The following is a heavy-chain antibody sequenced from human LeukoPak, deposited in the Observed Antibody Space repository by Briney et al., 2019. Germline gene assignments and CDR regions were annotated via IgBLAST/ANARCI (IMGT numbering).Heavy chain of an antibody. CDR1: GFTFSSYG. D-gene: IGHD2-2*01. J-gene: IGHJ4*02. V-gene: IGHV3-30*18. CDR2: ISYDGSNK. CDR3: AKDVCSSTSCPNDY. Sequence: GGSLRLSCAASGFTFSSYGMHWVRQAPGKGLEWVAVISYDGSNKYYADSVKGRFTISRDNSKNTLYLQMNSLRAEDTAVYYCAKDVCSSTSCPNDYWGQGTLVTVSS.